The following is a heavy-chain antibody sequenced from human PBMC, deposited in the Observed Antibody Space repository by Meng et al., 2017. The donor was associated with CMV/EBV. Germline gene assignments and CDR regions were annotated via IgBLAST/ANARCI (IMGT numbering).Heavy chain of an antibody. D-gene: IGHD3-22*01. CDR2: IIPIFGTA. Sequence: KISCKASGGTFSSYAISWVRQAPGQGLEWMGGIIPIFGTANYAQKFQGRVTITTDESTSTAYMELSSLRSEDTAVYYCAREIYYYDSSGYYWANGMDVWGQGTTVTVSS. CDR3: AREIYYYDSSGYYWANGMDV. J-gene: IGHJ6*02. CDR1: GGTFSSYA. V-gene: IGHV1-69*05.